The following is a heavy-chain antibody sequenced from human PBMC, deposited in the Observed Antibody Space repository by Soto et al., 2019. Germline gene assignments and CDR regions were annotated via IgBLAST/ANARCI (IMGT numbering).Heavy chain of an antibody. CDR1: GASITTYY. V-gene: IGHV4-59*01. J-gene: IGHJ5*02. CDR3: ARDLKEYCSDGNCNWFAP. Sequence: PSETLSLTCTVSGASITTYYWSWIRQPPGKGLEWIGYISYSGSTDYNPSLKSRVTISFDASKNQISLQVRSATAADAAVYYCARDLKEYCSDGNCNWFAPWGQGTLVTVSS. CDR2: ISYSGST. D-gene: IGHD2-15*01.